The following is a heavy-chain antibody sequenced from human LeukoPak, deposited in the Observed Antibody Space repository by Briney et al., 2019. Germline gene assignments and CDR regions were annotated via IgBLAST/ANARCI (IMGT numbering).Heavy chain of an antibody. D-gene: IGHD1-26*01. CDR3: ARGGSYDY. J-gene: IGHJ4*02. V-gene: IGHV4-59*04. CDR1: RVAISPFY. CDR2: IYYSGRT. Sequence: SETLSLTCTVSRVAISPFYWNWFRQPPGKGLEWIGCIYYSGRTYYNPSLKSRVTISVDTSKNQFSLKLSSVATAESSVYYGARGGSYDYWGQGTLVTVSS.